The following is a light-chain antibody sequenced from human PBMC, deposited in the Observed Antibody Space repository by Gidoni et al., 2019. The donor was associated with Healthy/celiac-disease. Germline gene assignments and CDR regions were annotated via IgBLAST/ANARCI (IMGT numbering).Light chain of an antibody. V-gene: IGKV1-9*01. J-gene: IGKJ3*01. CDR3: QQLNSYPPFT. CDR1: QGISSY. Sequence: QSPSFLSASVGDRVTITCRASQGISSYLAWYQQKPGKAPKLLIYAASTLQSGVPSRFSGSGSGTEFTLTISSLQPEDFATYYCQQLNSYPPFTFGPGTKVDIQ. CDR2: AAS.